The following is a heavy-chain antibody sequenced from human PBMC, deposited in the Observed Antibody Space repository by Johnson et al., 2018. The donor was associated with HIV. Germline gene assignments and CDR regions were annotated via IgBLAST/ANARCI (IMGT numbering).Heavy chain of an antibody. V-gene: IGHV3-33*08. CDR2: IRYDGSNK. J-gene: IGHJ3*02. CDR1: GFTFSNYA. D-gene: IGHD1-1*01. CDR3: ARGTGTDDAFDI. Sequence: QMQLVESGGGVVQPGRSLRLSCAASGFTFSNYAMHWVRQAPGKGLEWVAFIRYDGSNKYYADSVKGRFTISRDNSKNTLYLQMNSLRAEDTAVYYCARGTGTDDAFDIWGQGTMVTVSS.